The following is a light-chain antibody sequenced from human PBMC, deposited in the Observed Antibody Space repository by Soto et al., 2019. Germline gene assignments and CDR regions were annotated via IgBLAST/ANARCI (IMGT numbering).Light chain of an antibody. CDR3: FSHRGGDSHV. CDR2: GVT. Sequence: LAQPASVSGSPGQSITISCTGTSSDVGAYNYVSWYQQYPGKAPKLMIYGVTNRPSGVSNRFSGSKTGNTASLTISGLQAEDEADYYCFSHRGGDSHVFGTGTKVTVL. CDR1: SSDVGAYNY. J-gene: IGLJ1*01. V-gene: IGLV2-14*01.